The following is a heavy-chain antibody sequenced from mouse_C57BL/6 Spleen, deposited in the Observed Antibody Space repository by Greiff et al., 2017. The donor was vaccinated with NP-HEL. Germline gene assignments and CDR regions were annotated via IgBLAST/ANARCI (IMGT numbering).Heavy chain of an antibody. CDR1: GYTFTDYN. J-gene: IGHJ2*01. CDR3: ARPFITTVAYFDY. V-gene: IGHV1-22*01. Sequence: EVQLVESGPELVKPGASVKMSCKASGYTFTDYNMHWVKQSHGKSLEWIGYINPNNGGTSYNQKFKGKATLTVNKSSSTAYMELRSLTSEDSAVYYCARPFITTVAYFDYWGQGTTLTVSS. D-gene: IGHD1-1*01. CDR2: INPNNGGT.